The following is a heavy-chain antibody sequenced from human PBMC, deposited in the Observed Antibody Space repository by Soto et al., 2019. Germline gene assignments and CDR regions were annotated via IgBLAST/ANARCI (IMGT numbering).Heavy chain of an antibody. V-gene: IGHV1-3*01. CDR2: INAGNGNT. Sequence: QVQLVQSGAEVKKPGASMKVSCKTSGYTFTRYAMHWVRQAPGQRLEWMGWINAGNGNTKYSQKFQGRVTISRDTSASTANMELSSLRSEDTAVYYCARRSGNYYYYGIDVWGQGTTVTVSS. CDR3: ARRSGNYYYYGIDV. CDR1: GYTFTRYA. J-gene: IGHJ6*02. D-gene: IGHD3-10*01.